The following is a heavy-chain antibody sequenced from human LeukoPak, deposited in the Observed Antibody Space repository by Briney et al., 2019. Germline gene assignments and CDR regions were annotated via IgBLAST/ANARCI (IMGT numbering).Heavy chain of an antibody. CDR2: INHSGST. D-gene: IGHD1-7*01. V-gene: IGHV4-34*01. CDR1: GGSFSGYY. J-gene: IGHJ4*02. CDR3: ARRSRTFDY. Sequence: SETLSLTCAVYGGSFSGYYWSWIRQPPGKGLEWVGEINHSGSTNYNPSLKSRVTISVDTSKNQSSLKLSSVTAADTAVYYCARRSRTFDYWGQGTLVTVSS.